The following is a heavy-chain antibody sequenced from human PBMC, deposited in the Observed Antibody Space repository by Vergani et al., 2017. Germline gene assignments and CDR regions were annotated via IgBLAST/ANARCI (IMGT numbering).Heavy chain of an antibody. Sequence: EVQLVESGGGLVKPGGSLRLSCAASGFTFDDYAMHWVRQAPGKGLEWVSGISWNSGSTGYADSVKGRFTISRDNAKNSLYLQMNSLRAEDTALYYCAKDMLRYCSSTSCPYGMDVWGQGTTVTVSS. V-gene: IGHV3-9*01. J-gene: IGHJ6*02. CDR3: AKDMLRYCSSTSCPYGMDV. D-gene: IGHD2-2*01. CDR1: GFTFDDYA. CDR2: ISWNSGST.